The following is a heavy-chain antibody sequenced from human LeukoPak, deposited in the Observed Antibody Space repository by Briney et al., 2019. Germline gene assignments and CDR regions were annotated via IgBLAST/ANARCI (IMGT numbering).Heavy chain of an antibody. CDR2: VYYSGRT. CDR1: GGSISSSSYY. V-gene: IGHV4-39*07. D-gene: IGHD3-22*01. Sequence: SETLSLTCTVSGGSISSSSYYWGWIRQPPGKELQWIASVYYSGRTNYSPSLKSRVTISVDTSKNQFSLKLSSVTAADTAVYYCARYESSGVDAFDIWGQGTMVTVSS. J-gene: IGHJ3*02. CDR3: ARYESSGVDAFDI.